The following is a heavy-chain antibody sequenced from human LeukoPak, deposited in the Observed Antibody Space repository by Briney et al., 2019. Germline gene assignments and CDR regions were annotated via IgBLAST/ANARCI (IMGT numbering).Heavy chain of an antibody. V-gene: IGHV3-7*01. J-gene: IGHJ6*02. Sequence: GGSLRLSCAASGFTFSNYWMSWVRQAPGKRLEWVAYIKEDGSVKKYVDSVKGRFTISRDNAKNSLILQMDSLRDEDTAVYYCTRVNSYNYNYKGMDVWGQGTTVTVS. CDR1: GFTFSNYW. D-gene: IGHD2-2*02. CDR3: TRVNSYNYNYKGMDV. CDR2: IKEDGSVK.